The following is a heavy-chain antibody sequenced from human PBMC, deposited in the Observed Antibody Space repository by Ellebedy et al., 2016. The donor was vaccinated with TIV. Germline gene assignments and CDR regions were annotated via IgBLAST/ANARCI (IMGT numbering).Heavy chain of an antibody. J-gene: IGHJ6*03. CDR2: ISNRDRT. D-gene: IGHD1-14*01. CDR1: GASISSSSDY. V-gene: IGHV4-39*01. CDR3: ATFNQYYTYLGV. Sequence: SETLSLXXPVSGASISSSSDYWAWIRQPPGKGPERIGPISNRDRTDYNPSLKSRVFILVDASKNQFFLKLTSVTAADTAVYYCATFNQYYTYLGVWGKGTTVIVSS.